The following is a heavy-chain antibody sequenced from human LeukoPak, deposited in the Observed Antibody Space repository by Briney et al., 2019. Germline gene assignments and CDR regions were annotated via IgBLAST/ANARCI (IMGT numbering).Heavy chain of an antibody. CDR2: MNPNSGNT. Sequence: ASVNVSCKASGYTFIGYYVHWVRQATGQGLEWMGWMNPNSGNTGYAQKFQGRVTMTRNTSISTAYMELSSLRSEDTAVYYCARALDIVVVVAAKRRYYYYGMDVWGQGTTVTVSS. J-gene: IGHJ6*02. V-gene: IGHV1-8*02. CDR1: GYTFIGYY. CDR3: ARALDIVVVVAAKRRYYYYGMDV. D-gene: IGHD2-15*01.